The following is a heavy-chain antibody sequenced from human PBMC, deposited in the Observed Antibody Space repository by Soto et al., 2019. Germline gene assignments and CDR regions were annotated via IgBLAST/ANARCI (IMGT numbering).Heavy chain of an antibody. D-gene: IGHD5-18*01. J-gene: IGHJ4*02. CDR3: ARDGEQLWSSYYFDY. CDR2: LTGSGVNT. CDR1: GFTFSNYA. V-gene: IGHV3-23*01. Sequence: PGGSLRLSCAASGFTFSNYAMTWVRQAPGKGLEWVSVLTGSGVNTFYADSVKGRFTITADKSTSTAYMELSSLRSEDTAVYYCARDGEQLWSSYYFDYWGQGTLVTVSS.